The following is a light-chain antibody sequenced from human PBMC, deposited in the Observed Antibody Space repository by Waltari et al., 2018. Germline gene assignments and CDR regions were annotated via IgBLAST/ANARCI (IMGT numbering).Light chain of an antibody. J-gene: IGKJ1*01. Sequence: DIVMTQSPLSLPVTHGEPASIYCRSSQSLLHSNGYTSFSWYLQKAGQSPQLLIYLVSNRASGVPDRFSGSGSGTDFTLKISRVEADDVGVYYCMQTLQSRTLGQGTKVEI. CDR1: QSLLHSNGYTS. CDR3: MQTLQSRT. V-gene: IGKV2-28*01. CDR2: LVS.